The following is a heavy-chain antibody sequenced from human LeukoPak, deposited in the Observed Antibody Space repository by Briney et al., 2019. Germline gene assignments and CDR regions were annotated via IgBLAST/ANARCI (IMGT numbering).Heavy chain of an antibody. CDR3: ARDAQSGSSWYGYYYYYYMDV. CDR2: IYYSGST. CDR1: GGSISSSSYY. D-gene: IGHD6-13*01. V-gene: IGHV4-39*02. Sequence: SETLSLTCTVSGGSISSSSYYWGWIRQPPGKGLEWIGSIYYSGSTYYNPSLKSRVTISVDTSKDQFSLKLSSVTAADTAVYYCARDAQSGSSWYGYYYYYYMDVWGKGTTVTVSS. J-gene: IGHJ6*03.